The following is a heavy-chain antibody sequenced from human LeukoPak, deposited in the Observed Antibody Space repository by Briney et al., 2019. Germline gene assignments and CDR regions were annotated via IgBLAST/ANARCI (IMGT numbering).Heavy chain of an antibody. J-gene: IGHJ4*02. D-gene: IGHD1-7*01. V-gene: IGHV3-21*01. Sequence: GGSLRLSCAASGFTFSSYDMNWVRQAPGKGLGWVSSISGSSTYIYYADSVKGRFTISRDNAKNSLYLQMHSLRAEDTAVYYCARDRGNYGPTDYWGQGTLVTVSS. CDR2: ISGSSTYI. CDR1: GFTFSSYD. CDR3: ARDRGNYGPTDY.